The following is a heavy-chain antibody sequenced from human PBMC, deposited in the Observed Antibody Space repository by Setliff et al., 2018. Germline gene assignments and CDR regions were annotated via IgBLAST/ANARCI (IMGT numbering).Heavy chain of an antibody. D-gene: IGHD3-22*01. CDR3: ARVSPYYYDSSGPGAFDI. CDR2: IYYSGST. CDR1: GGSIRSGGYY. J-gene: IGHJ3*02. V-gene: IGHV4-31*03. Sequence: LSLTCTVSGGSIRSGGYYWSWIRQHPGKGLEWIGYIYYSGSTYYNPSLKSRVTISVDTSKNQFSLKLSSVTAADTAVYYCARVSPYYYDSSGPGAFDIWGQGTMVTVSS.